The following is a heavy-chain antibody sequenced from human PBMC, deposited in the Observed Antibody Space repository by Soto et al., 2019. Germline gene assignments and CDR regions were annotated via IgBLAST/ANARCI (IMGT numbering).Heavy chain of an antibody. CDR1: GFSFSSYN. D-gene: IGHD2-15*01. J-gene: IGHJ4*02. CDR3: ARDPPLSSIVVVGVDDF. Sequence: GGSLRLSCAASGFSFSSYNMNWVRQAPEKGLEWVSSISSLSTYTNYADSVKGRFTISRDNDKNSLYLQMDSLRVEDTAVYYCARDPPLSSIVVVGVDDFWGQGTLVTVSS. V-gene: IGHV3-21*01. CDR2: ISSLSTYT.